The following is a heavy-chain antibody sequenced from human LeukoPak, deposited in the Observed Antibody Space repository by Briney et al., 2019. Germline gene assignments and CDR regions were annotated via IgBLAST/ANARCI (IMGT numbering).Heavy chain of an antibody. CDR2: IYYSGST. Sequence: PSETLSLTCTVSGGSISSYYWSWIRQPPGKGLEWIGYIYYSGSTNYNPSRKSRVTISVDTSKNQFSLKLSSVTAADTAVYYCARRMYHYDSSGYGGYWLDPWGQGTLVTVSS. J-gene: IGHJ5*02. CDR3: ARRMYHYDSSGYGGYWLDP. V-gene: IGHV4-59*08. CDR1: GGSISSYY. D-gene: IGHD3-22*01.